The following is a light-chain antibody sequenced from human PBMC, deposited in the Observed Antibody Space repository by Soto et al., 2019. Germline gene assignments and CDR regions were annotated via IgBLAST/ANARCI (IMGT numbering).Light chain of an antibody. V-gene: IGLV1-51*01. CDR2: VNN. CDR1: YSNIGNNF. J-gene: IGLJ2*01. CDR3: GTWDHSLGEVV. Sequence: QSVLTQPHSVSAAPGQTVTISCSGTYSNIGNNFVSWYQQLPGTAPRLLIYVNNKRPSGISDRFSGSKPGTSATLDITGLQTGDEADYYCGTWDHSLGEVVFGGGTKLTVL.